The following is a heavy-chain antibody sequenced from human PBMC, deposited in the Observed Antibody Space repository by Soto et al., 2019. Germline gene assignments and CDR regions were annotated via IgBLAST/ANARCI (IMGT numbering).Heavy chain of an antibody. CDR3: ARGGAARPDY. D-gene: IGHD2-15*01. Sequence: EVQLVNSGGGLVQPGGSLRLSCVASGFTFSSYGINWVRQAPGKGLEWVSYISSCRVTTNYADSVKGRFTISRDNAKSSLYLQLNSLRDDDTAVYYCARGGAARPDYWGQGTLVIVSS. V-gene: IGHV3-48*02. J-gene: IGHJ4*02. CDR1: GFTFSSYG. CDR2: ISSCRVTT.